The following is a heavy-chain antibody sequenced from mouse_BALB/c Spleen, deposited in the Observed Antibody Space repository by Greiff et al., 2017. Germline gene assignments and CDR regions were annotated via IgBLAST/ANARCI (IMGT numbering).Heavy chain of an antibody. D-gene: IGHD4-1*01. Sequence: QVQLQQPGAELVKPGASVKLSCKASGYTVTSYWMHWVKQRPGQGLEWIGEINPSNGRTNYNEKFKSKATLTVDKSSSTAYMQLSSLTSEDSAVYYCARNWDGPWFAYWGQGTLVTVSA. V-gene: IGHV1S81*02. CDR3: ARNWDGPWFAY. J-gene: IGHJ3*01. CDR2: INPSNGRT. CDR1: GYTVTSYW.